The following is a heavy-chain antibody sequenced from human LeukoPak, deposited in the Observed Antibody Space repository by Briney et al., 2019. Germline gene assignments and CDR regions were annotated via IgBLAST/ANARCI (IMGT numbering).Heavy chain of an antibody. J-gene: IGHJ4*02. V-gene: IGHV1-18*01. CDR1: GYTFTSYG. D-gene: IGHD3-22*01. CDR2: ISAYNGNT. Sequence: ASVKVSCKASGYTFTSYGISWVRQAPGQGLEWMGWISAYNGNTNYAQKLQGRVTMTTDTSTSTAYMELRSLRSDDTAVYYCASHYYDSSGYYGGFDYWGQGTLVTVSS. CDR3: ASHYYDSSGYYGGFDY.